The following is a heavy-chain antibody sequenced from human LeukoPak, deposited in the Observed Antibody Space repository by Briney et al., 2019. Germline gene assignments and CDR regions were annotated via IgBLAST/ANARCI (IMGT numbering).Heavy chain of an antibody. J-gene: IGHJ4*02. CDR2: IIPILGIA. Sequence: ASVKVSCKASGGTFSSYAISWVRQAPGQGLEWMGRIIPILGIANYAQKFQGRVMITADKSTSTAYMELSSLRSEDTAVYYCASSGSGSYYSLAFGYWGQGTLVTVSS. D-gene: IGHD3-10*01. CDR1: GGTFSSYA. V-gene: IGHV1-69*04. CDR3: ASSGSGSYYSLAFGY.